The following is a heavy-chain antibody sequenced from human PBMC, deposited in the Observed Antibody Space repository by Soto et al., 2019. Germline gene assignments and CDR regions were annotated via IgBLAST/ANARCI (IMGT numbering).Heavy chain of an antibody. Sequence: GGSLRLSCAASGFTFSSYSMNWVRQAPGKGLEWVSYISSSSSTIYYADSVKGRFTISRDNAKNSLYLQMNSLRDEDTAVYYCATTLLRYQLLPRQYYFDYWGQGTLVTVSS. CDR3: ATTLLRYQLLPRQYYFDY. CDR1: GFTFSSYS. D-gene: IGHD2-2*01. CDR2: ISSSSSTI. J-gene: IGHJ4*02. V-gene: IGHV3-48*02.